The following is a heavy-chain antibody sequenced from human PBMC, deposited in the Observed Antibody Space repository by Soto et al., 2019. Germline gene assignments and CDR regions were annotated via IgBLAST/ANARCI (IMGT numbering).Heavy chain of an antibody. D-gene: IGHD1-26*01. CDR3: ARAEGALSNYFYGMDV. CDR1: GYTFTGYY. CDR2: INPNSGGT. J-gene: IGHJ6*02. Sequence: ASVKVSCKASGYTFTGYYMHWVRQAPGQGLEWMGWINPNSGGTNYAQKFQGWVTMTRDTSISTAYMELSRLRSDDTAVYYCARAEGALSNYFYGMDVWGQWTTVTVSS. V-gene: IGHV1-2*04.